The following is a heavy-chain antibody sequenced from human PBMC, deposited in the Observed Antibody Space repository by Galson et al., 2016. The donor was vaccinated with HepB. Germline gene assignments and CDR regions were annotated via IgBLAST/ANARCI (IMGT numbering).Heavy chain of an antibody. V-gene: IGHV3-66*01. CDR1: GFTVSSNY. D-gene: IGHD1-14*01. CDR3: ARSDHFDP. Sequence: SLRLSCAASGFTVSSNYMSWVRQAPGKGLEWVSGIYSGGSTYYADSVKGRFTISRDNAKNTLYLQMNSLRVEDTAVYYCARSDHFDPWGQGTLVTVSS. CDR2: IYSGGST. J-gene: IGHJ5*02.